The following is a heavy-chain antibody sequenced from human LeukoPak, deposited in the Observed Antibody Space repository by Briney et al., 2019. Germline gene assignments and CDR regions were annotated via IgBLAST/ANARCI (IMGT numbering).Heavy chain of an antibody. Sequence: KPSETLSLSCAVYGASYNAYYWSWIRQPPGKGLEWIGDIDHRGTATYNPSLKSRLTISADASKNQFSLKLNSATDADTAVYYCAVGITIFGVAASSDSWGQGNLVIVSS. J-gene: IGHJ4*02. CDR3: AVGITIFGVAASSDS. CDR2: IDHRGTA. V-gene: IGHV4-34*01. D-gene: IGHD3-3*01. CDR1: GASYNAYY.